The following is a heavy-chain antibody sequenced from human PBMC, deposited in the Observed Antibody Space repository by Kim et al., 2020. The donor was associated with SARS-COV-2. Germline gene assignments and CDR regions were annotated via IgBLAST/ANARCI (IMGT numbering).Heavy chain of an antibody. V-gene: IGHV3-74*01. J-gene: IGHJ6*02. CDR1: GFTFSSRW. Sequence: GGSLRLSCAASGFTFSSRWMDWVRQVPGKGLLCVARISGDGRKTTYADSVKGRFTISRDNAKNTLYLQMNGLRAEDTAIYYCAKDPFSFMDVWGQGTTVTLSS. CDR3: AKDPFSFMDV. D-gene: IGHD3-3*02. CDR2: ISGDGRKT.